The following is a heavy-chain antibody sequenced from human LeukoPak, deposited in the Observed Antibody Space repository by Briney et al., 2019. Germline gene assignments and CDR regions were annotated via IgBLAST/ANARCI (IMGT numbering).Heavy chain of an antibody. CDR3: ARLAVEHYASAQNWFDP. CDR2: ISSSSSYI. V-gene: IGHV3-21*01. Sequence: KAGGSLRLSCAASGFTFSSYSMNWVRQAPGKGLEWVSSISSSSSYIYYADSVKGRFTISRDNAKNPLYLQMNSLRAEDTAVYYCARLAVEHYASAQNWFDPWGQGTLVTVSS. CDR1: GFTFSSYS. D-gene: IGHD6-19*01. J-gene: IGHJ5*02.